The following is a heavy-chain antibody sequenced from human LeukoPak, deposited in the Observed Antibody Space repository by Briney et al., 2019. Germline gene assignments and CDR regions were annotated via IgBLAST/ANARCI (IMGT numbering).Heavy chain of an antibody. J-gene: IGHJ4*02. CDR1: GFTFSTYW. V-gene: IGHV3-7*03. Sequence: PGGSLRLSCGDSGFTFSTYWMSWVRQVPGKGLEWVASIKPDGSEKYYVDSVKGRFTISRDNSKNTLYLQMNSLRAEDTAVYYCAKAIYDYVWGSYRYIDYWGQGTLVTVSS. CDR3: AKAIYDYVWGSYRYIDY. CDR2: IKPDGSEK. D-gene: IGHD3-16*02.